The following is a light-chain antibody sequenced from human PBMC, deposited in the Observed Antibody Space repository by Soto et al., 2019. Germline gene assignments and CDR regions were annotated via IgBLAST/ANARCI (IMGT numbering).Light chain of an antibody. V-gene: IGKV3-20*01. CDR1: QSVSSSY. CDR2: GAS. Sequence: EIVLTQFPGTLSLSPGERATLSCRASQSVSSSYLAWYQQKPGQAPRLLIYGASGRATGIPDRFSGSGSGTDFTLTISRLEPEDFAVYYCQQYGSSPPVTFGQVTRLEIK. J-gene: IGKJ5*01. CDR3: QQYGSSPPVT.